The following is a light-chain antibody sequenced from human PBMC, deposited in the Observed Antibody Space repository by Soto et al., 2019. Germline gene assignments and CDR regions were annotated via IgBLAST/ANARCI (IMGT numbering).Light chain of an antibody. Sequence: EIVMTQAPLSLPVTPGEPASISCRSSQSLLHRDGYNYVDWYLQKPGQSPQLLIYLGTDRASGVPDRFSGSGSGTDFTLRITRVEAEDVGVYYCMQARQTPHTCGQGTTLEIK. CDR1: QSLLHRDGYNY. CDR3: MQARQTPHT. CDR2: LGT. V-gene: IGKV2-28*01. J-gene: IGKJ2*01.